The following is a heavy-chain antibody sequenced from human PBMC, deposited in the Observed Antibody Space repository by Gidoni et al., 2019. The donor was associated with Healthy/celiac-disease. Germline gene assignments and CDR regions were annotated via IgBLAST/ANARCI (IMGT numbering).Heavy chain of an antibody. CDR3: AKEIRGATPNYYYYGMDV. J-gene: IGHJ6*02. V-gene: IGHV3-9*01. D-gene: IGHD1-26*01. Sequence: EVQLVESGGGLVQPGRSLRLSCAASGFTFADYAMHWVRQAPGKGLEWVSGISWNSGSIGYADSVKGRFTISRDNAKNSLYLQMNSLRAEDTALYYCAKEIRGATPNYYYYGMDVWGQGTTVTVSS. CDR2: ISWNSGSI. CDR1: GFTFADYA.